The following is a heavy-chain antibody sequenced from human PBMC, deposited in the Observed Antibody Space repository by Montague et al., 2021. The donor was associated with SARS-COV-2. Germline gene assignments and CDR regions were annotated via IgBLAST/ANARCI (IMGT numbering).Heavy chain of an antibody. J-gene: IGHJ3*02. V-gene: IGHV2-5*01. CDR1: GFSLSTSGVC. D-gene: IGHD6-19*01. CDR3: AHRPGIGVDVGAFDI. Sequence: PALVKPTQTLTLTCTFSGFSLSTSGVCVGWIRQPPGKALEWLALIDWNDDKRYRPSLKSRLTITKDTSKNQVVLTMTNMDPVDTATYYCAHRPGIGVDVGAFDIWGQGTTVTVSA. CDR2: IDWNDDK.